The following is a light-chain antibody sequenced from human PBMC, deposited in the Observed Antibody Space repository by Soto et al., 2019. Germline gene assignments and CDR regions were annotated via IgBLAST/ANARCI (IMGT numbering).Light chain of an antibody. CDR2: GAS. J-gene: IGKJ1*01. Sequence: EIVLTQSPDTLSLSPGERATLSFRASQSVTRNYLAWYQQKRGQAPRLLIYGASTRATGISDRFSGSGSGTDFTLTISRLEPEDFAVYHCQQYGGLPRTFGQGTKVEMK. CDR1: QSVTRNY. V-gene: IGKV3-20*01. CDR3: QQYGGLPRT.